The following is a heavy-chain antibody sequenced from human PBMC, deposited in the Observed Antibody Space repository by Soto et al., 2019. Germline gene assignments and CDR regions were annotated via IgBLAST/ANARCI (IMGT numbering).Heavy chain of an antibody. CDR2: INHSGST. V-gene: IGHV4-34*01. CDR1: GFTFSDYY. CDR3: ARASGYSGYGYFDY. Sequence: QVQLVESGGGLVRPGGSLRLSCAASGFTFSDYYMTWIRQAPGKGLEWIGEINHSGSTNYNPSLKSRVTISVDTSKNQFSLKLSSVTAADTAVYYCARASGYSGYGYFDYWGQGTLVTVSS. J-gene: IGHJ4*02. D-gene: IGHD5-12*01.